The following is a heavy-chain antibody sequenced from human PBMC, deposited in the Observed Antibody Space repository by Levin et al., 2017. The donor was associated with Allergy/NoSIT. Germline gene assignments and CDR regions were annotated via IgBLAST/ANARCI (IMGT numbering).Heavy chain of an antibody. J-gene: IGHJ4*02. CDR3: ARASSSGWSTGEFDY. Sequence: LSLTCAASGFTFSSYDMHWVRQATGKGLEWVSAIGTAGDTYYPGSVKGRFTISRENAKNSLYLQMNSLGAGDTAVYYCARASSSGWSTGEFDYWGQGTLVTVSS. CDR1: GFTFSSYD. CDR2: IGTAGDT. V-gene: IGHV3-13*01. D-gene: IGHD6-19*01.